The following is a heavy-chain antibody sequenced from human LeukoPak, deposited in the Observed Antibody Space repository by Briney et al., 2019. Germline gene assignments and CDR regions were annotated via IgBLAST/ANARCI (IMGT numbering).Heavy chain of an antibody. CDR1: GLTFSSYA. Sequence: GGSLRLSCAASGLTFSSYAMSWVRQAPGKGLEWVSAISGSGGSTYYADSVKGRFTISRDNSKNTLYLQMNSLRAEDTAVYYCAKPYYYDSSGYYHLDFFDYWGQGTLVTVSS. V-gene: IGHV3-23*01. D-gene: IGHD3-22*01. CDR3: AKPYYYDSSGYYHLDFFDY. J-gene: IGHJ4*02. CDR2: ISGSGGST.